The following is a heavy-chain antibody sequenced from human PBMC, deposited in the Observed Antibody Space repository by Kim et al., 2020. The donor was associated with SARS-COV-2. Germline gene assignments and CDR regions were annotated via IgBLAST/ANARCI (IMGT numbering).Heavy chain of an antibody. CDR1: GGSISSSYW. D-gene: IGHD2-2*01. CDR2: IYHSGST. J-gene: IGHJ4*02. V-gene: IGHV4-4*02. Sequence: SETLSLTCAVSGGSISSSYWWSWVRQPPGKGLGWVGEIYHSGSTNHNPSLKRLVTISVDKTKNQLSLKLSSVTAADTAVYYCARAFLVRGYPMLTSSNYFDYWGQGTLVTVSS. CDR3: ARAFLVRGYPMLTSSNYFDY.